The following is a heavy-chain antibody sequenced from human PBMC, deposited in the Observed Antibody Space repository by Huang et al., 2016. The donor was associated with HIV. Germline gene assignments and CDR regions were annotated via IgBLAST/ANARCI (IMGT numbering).Heavy chain of an antibody. D-gene: IGHD6-19*01. CDR2: INGDGRT. V-gene: IGHV1-3*01. Sequence: QVQLVQSGAEVEKPGASVNLSCKASGFNFLTYALHWVRQAPGHRLEWMGWINGDGRTKYSQKFQGRVTITRDRSASTVYVDFKSLTYEDTAVYYCARDKEAGTPFFDPWGQGTLVTVSS. CDR3: ARDKEAGTPFFDP. J-gene: IGHJ5*02. CDR1: GFNFLTYA.